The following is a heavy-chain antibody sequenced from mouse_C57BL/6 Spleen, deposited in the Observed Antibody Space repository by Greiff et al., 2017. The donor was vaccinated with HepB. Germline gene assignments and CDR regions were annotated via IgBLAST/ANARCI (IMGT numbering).Heavy chain of an antibody. CDR1: GYTFTSYW. Sequence: QVQLQQPGAELVKPGASVKLSCKASGYTFTSYWMQWVKQRPGQGLEWIGEIDPSDSYTNYNQKFKGKATLTVDTSSSTADMQLSSLTSEDSAVYYCARSGALGSSGLDYWGQGTTLTVSS. D-gene: IGHD3-2*02. V-gene: IGHV1-50*01. J-gene: IGHJ2*01. CDR3: ARSGALGSSGLDY. CDR2: IDPSDSYT.